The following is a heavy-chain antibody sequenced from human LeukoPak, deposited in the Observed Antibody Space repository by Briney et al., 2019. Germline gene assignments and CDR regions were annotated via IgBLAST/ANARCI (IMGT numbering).Heavy chain of an antibody. J-gene: IGHJ4*02. Sequence: GGSLRLSCAASGFTFSSYAMSWVRQAPGKGLEWVSGTSGSGGSTYYAGSVKGRFTISRDNSKNTLYLQMNSLRVEDAAVYYCAKNGGSQCYSHLDSWGQGALVTVSS. CDR1: GFTFSSYA. CDR2: TSGSGGST. V-gene: IGHV3-23*01. CDR3: AKNGGSQCYSHLDS. D-gene: IGHD2-15*01.